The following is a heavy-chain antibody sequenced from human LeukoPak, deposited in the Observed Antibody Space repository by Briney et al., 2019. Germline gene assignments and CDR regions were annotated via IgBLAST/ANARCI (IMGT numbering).Heavy chain of an antibody. J-gene: IGHJ4*02. CDR1: GYTFTGYY. Sequence: ASVKVSCKASGYTFTGYYMHWVRQAPGQGLEWMGWINPNSGGTNYAQKFQGRVTMTRDTSISTGYMELSRLRFDDTAVYYCARNRYCSGGTCYSGPDYWGQGTLVTVSS. V-gene: IGHV1-2*02. D-gene: IGHD2-15*01. CDR3: ARNRYCSGGTCYSGPDY. CDR2: INPNSGGT.